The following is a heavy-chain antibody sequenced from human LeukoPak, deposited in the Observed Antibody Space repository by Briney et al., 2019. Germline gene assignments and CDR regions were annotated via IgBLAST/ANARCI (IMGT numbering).Heavy chain of an antibody. CDR2: IHYSGST. CDR1: GGSISGYY. Sequence: SETLSLTCTVSGGSISGYYWRWIRQPPGKGLEWIGYIHYSGSTRYNPSLENRVTISVDTSKNQFSLNLTSVTAADTAVYYCASRAAFCGDDCFRFDYWGQGTLVTVSS. J-gene: IGHJ4*02. D-gene: IGHD2-21*02. CDR3: ASRAAFCGDDCFRFDY. V-gene: IGHV4-59*01.